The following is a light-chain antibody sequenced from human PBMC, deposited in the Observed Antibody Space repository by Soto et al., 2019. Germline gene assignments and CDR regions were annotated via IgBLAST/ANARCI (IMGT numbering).Light chain of an antibody. J-gene: IGKJ4*01. CDR1: QSVSSSY. Sequence: THSPGTVSLSPGDRATLSCRASQSVSSSYLAWYQQKPGQAPGLLIYGASTRATGIPVRVSGGGSETEFTLTISSLQSEDFAVYYCQQYDNWPLTFGGGTKVDIK. CDR3: QQYDNWPLT. CDR2: GAS. V-gene: IGKV3-15*01.